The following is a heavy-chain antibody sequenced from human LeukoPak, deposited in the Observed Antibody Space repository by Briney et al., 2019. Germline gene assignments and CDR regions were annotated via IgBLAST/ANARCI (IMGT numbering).Heavy chain of an antibody. CDR2: IYYSGST. CDR1: GGSICSSSYY. D-gene: IGHD3-10*01. J-gene: IGHJ4*02. Sequence: SETLSLTCTVSGGSICSSSYYWGWIRQPPGKGLEWIGSIYYSGSTYYNPSLKSRVTISVDTSKNQFSLKLSSVTAADTAVYYCASRLWFRELYFDYWGQGTLVTVSS. V-gene: IGHV4-39*01. CDR3: ASRLWFRELYFDY.